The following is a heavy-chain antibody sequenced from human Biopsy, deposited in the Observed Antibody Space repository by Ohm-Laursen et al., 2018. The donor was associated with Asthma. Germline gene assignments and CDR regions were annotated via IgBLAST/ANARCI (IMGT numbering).Heavy chain of an antibody. CDR3: ARISRLGYNPLDYGMDV. CDR2: IYSGDNT. CDR1: GFSVSTKY. D-gene: IGHD5-24*01. V-gene: IGHV3-53*01. Sequence: GSLRLSCTASGFSVSTKYMSWVRQAPGKGLEWVSLIYSGDNTYYADSVKGRFTISRDHSKLYLQMNNLRAEDTAVYHCARISRLGYNPLDYGMDVWGQGTTVTVSS. J-gene: IGHJ6*02.